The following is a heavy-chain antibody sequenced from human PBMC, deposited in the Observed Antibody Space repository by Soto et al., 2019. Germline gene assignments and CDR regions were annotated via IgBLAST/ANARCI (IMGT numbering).Heavy chain of an antibody. CDR3: AKSPSIVVVVAAHTDEYFQH. D-gene: IGHD2-15*01. CDR1: GFTFSSYA. CDR2: ISGSGGST. J-gene: IGHJ1*01. Sequence: GGSLRLSCTASGFTFSSYAMSWVRQAPGMGLEWVSAISGSGGSTYYADSVKGRFTISRDNSKNTLYLQMNSLRAEDTAVYYCAKSPSIVVVVAAHTDEYFQHWGQGTLVTVSS. V-gene: IGHV3-23*01.